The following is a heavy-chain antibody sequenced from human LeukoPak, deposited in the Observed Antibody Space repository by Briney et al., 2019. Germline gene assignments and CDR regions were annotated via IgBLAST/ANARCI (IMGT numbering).Heavy chain of an antibody. CDR2: VNPNSGGT. J-gene: IGHJ6*02. Sequence: ASVKVSCKASGYTFTGYYMHWVRQAPGQGLEWMGWVNPNSGGTNYAQKFQGRVTMTRDTSIGTAYMELSRLRSDDTAVYYCAREFTMIVRGMDVWGQGTTVTVSS. CDR1: GYTFTGYY. D-gene: IGHD3-22*01. CDR3: AREFTMIVRGMDV. V-gene: IGHV1-2*02.